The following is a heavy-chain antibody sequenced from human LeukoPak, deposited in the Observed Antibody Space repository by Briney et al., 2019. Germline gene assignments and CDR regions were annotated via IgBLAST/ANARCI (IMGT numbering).Heavy chain of an antibody. J-gene: IGHJ3*02. CDR3: ANRPTGKENAFET. V-gene: IGHV3-66*01. CDR2: IYSGGST. D-gene: IGHD1-1*01. CDR1: GFTVSSNY. Sequence: GGSLRLSCAASGFTVSSNYMSWVRQAPGKGLEWVSVIYSGGSTYYADSVKGRSTISRDNAKNSLYLQMNSLRAEDTAVYYCANRPTGKENAFETWGQGTTVTVSS.